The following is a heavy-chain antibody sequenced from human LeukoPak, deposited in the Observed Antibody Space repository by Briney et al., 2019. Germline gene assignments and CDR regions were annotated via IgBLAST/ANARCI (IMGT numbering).Heavy chain of an antibody. CDR1: GFTFSSYEM. J-gene: IGHJ6*04. CDR2: IYHSGST. CDR3: ARGAYYDILTGALDV. D-gene: IGHD3-9*01. V-gene: IGHV4-4*02. Sequence: GSLRLSCAVSGFTFSSYEMNWVRQAPGKGLEWIGEIYHSGSTNYNPSLKSRVTISVDKSKNQFSLKLSSVTAADTAVYYCARGAYYDILTGALDVWGKGTTVTVSS.